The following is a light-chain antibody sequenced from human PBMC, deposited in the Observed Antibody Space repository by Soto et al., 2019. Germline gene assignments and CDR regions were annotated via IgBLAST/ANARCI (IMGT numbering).Light chain of an antibody. CDR1: QYITSW. Sequence: DIQRTQSPSTLSASEGDRVTITCRASQYITSWLAWYQRKPGKAPNLLIYAASSLQSGVPSRFSGSGSGTDFTLTISSLQPEDFATYYCQQANSFPLTFGGGTKV. CDR3: QQANSFPLT. J-gene: IGKJ4*01. CDR2: AAS. V-gene: IGKV1-12*01.